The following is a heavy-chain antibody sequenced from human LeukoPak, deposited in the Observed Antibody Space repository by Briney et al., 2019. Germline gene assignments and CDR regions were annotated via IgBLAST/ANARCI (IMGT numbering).Heavy chain of an antibody. Sequence: SSETLSLTCTVSGGSISSYYWSWIRQPAGKGLEWIGRIYTSGSTNYNPSLKSRVTMSVDTSKNQFSLKLSSVTAADTAVYYCARGHNGHDYGDYWRYWFDPWGQGTLVTVSS. CDR2: IYTSGST. CDR1: GGSISSYY. V-gene: IGHV4-4*07. J-gene: IGHJ5*02. D-gene: IGHD4-17*01. CDR3: ARGHNGHDYGDYWRYWFDP.